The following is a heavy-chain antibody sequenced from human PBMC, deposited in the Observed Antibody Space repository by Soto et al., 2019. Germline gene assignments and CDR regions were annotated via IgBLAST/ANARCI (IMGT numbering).Heavy chain of an antibody. J-gene: IGHJ4*02. CDR2: INAGNGNT. Sequence: ASVKVSCKASGYTFTSYAMHCVRQAPGQRLEWMGWINAGNGNTKYSQKFQGRVTITRDTSASTAYMELSSLRSEDTAVYYCTLHKSIEFGEPVDYWGQGTLVTVAS. CDR1: GYTFTSYA. CDR3: TLHKSIEFGEPVDY. V-gene: IGHV1-3*01. D-gene: IGHD3-10*01.